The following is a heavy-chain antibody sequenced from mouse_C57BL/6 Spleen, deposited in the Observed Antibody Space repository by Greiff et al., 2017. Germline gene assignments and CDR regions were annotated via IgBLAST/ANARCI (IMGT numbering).Heavy chain of an antibody. CDR3: AIYDYDVPFAY. J-gene: IGHJ3*01. Sequence: VKLEESGPGLVAPSQSLSITCTVSGFSLTSYGVDWVRQSPGKGLEWLGVIWGVGSTNYNSALKSRLSISKDNSKSQVFLKMNSLQTDDTAMYYCAIYDYDVPFAYWGQGTLVTVSA. V-gene: IGHV2-6*01. D-gene: IGHD2-4*01. CDR1: GFSLTSYG. CDR2: IWGVGST.